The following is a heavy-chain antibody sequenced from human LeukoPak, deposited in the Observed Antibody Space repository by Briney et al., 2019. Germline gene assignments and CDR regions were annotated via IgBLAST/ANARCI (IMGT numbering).Heavy chain of an antibody. CDR2: ISGSGGST. Sequence: PGGSLRLSCAASGFTFSSYSMNWVRQAPGKGLEWVSAISGSGGSTYYADSVKGRFTIPRDNSRNTLYLQMNSLRAEDTAVYYCAKVTVAGVLLFDYWGQGTLVTVSS. V-gene: IGHV3-23*01. CDR3: AKVTVAGVLLFDY. D-gene: IGHD6-19*01. J-gene: IGHJ4*02. CDR1: GFTFSSYS.